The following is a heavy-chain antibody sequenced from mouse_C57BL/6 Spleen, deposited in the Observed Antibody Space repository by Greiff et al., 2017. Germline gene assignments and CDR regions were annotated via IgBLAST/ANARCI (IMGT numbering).Heavy chain of an antibody. Sequence: DVKLQESGGGLVQPGGSMKLSCVASGFTFSNYWMNWVRQSPEKGLEWVAQIRLKSDNYATHYAESVKGRFTISRDDSKSSVYLQMNNLRAEDTGMYYCTVRYCDVWGTGTTVTVSS. CDR3: TVRYCDV. J-gene: IGHJ1*03. CDR2: IRLKSDNYAT. V-gene: IGHV6-3*01. CDR1: GFTFSNYW.